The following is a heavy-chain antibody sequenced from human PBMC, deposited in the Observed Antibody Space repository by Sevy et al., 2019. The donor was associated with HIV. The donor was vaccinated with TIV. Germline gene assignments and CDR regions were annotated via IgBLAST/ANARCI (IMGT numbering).Heavy chain of an antibody. CDR3: ATDKGGYDPFDY. Sequence: GGSLRLSCVASGFTFSYAWMSWVRQAPGKGLEWVGRIMSKSDGGTTDYAAPVKGRFTISRDNAKSSLYLQMNSLRAEDTAVYYCATDKGGYDPFDYWGQGTLVTVSS. CDR2: IMSKSDGGTT. V-gene: IGHV3-15*01. D-gene: IGHD5-12*01. CDR1: GFTFSYAW. J-gene: IGHJ4*02.